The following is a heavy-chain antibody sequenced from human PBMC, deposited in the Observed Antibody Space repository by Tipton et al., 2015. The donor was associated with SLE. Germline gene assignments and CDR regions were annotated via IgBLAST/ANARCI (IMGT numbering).Heavy chain of an antibody. CDR3: ARPGGGYDWNPFY. D-gene: IGHD5-12*01. CDR2: ISVYNGNT. CDR1: GDSFSNFG. J-gene: IGHJ4*02. V-gene: IGHV1-18*01. Sequence: QLVQSGAEVKKPGASVKVSCKTSGDSFSNFGISWVRQAPGQGLEWMGWISVYNGNTDYAQKFQDRVTMTTDTSTSTAYMELRSLRSDDTAVYYCARPGGGYDWNPFYWGQGTLVTVSS.